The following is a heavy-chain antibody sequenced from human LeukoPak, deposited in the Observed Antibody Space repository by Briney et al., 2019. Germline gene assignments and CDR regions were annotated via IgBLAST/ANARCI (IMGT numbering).Heavy chain of an antibody. D-gene: IGHD3-22*01. J-gene: IGHJ4*02. CDR2: IYYSGSI. CDR3: ARENPSGYYNRPIDY. CDR1: GASISSGTYS. V-gene: IGHV4-61*01. Sequence: SQTLSLTCTVSGASISSGTYSWSWIRQPPGKGLEWIGDIYYSGSIKYNPSLKSRVTMSVDTSKNQFSLKLSSVTAADTAIYYCARENPSGYYNRPIDYWGQGTLVTVSS.